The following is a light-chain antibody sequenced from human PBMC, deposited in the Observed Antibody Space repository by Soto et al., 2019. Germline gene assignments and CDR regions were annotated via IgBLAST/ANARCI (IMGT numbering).Light chain of an antibody. Sequence: DIQMTQSPSSLSASVGDIFTITFRASQSISSYLNWYQQKPGKAPKLLIYKASSLESGVPSRFSGSGSGTEFTLTISSLQPDDFATYYCQQYNSYWTFGQGTKVDIK. J-gene: IGKJ1*01. CDR3: QQYNSYWT. CDR1: QSISSY. V-gene: IGKV1-5*03. CDR2: KAS.